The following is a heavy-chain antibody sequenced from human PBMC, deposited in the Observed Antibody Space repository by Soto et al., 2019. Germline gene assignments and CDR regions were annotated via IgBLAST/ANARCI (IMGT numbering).Heavy chain of an antibody. Sequence: QVQLQESGPGLVKPSQTLSLTCTVSGGSISSGGYFWSWIRQHPGKGLEWIGFIYYSGSTYYNPSLKSRVTISVDTSKNQFSLKLSSVTAADTAVYYCAREGAAPYYYYGMDVWGQGTTVTVS. D-gene: IGHD6-6*01. J-gene: IGHJ6*02. V-gene: IGHV4-31*03. CDR1: GGSISSGGYF. CDR2: IYYSGST. CDR3: AREGAAPYYYYGMDV.